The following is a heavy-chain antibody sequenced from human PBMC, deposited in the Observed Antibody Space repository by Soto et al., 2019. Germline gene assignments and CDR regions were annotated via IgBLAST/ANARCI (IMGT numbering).Heavy chain of an antibody. Sequence: ASVKVSCKASGYTFTSYGISWVRQAPGQGLEWMGWINAYNGNTNYAQRLQGRVSMTTDTSTSTAYMELRGLRSDDTAVYYCARDDGGAQTHYFDYWGQGTLVTVSS. V-gene: IGHV1-18*01. CDR3: ARDDGGAQTHYFDY. D-gene: IGHD3-16*01. J-gene: IGHJ4*02. CDR1: GYTFTSYG. CDR2: INAYNGNT.